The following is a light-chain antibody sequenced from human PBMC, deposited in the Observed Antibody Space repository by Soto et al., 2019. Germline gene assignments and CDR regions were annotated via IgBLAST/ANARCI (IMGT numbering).Light chain of an antibody. J-gene: IGLJ1*01. CDR3: SSYAGSNNYV. Sequence: QSALTQPPSASGSPGQSVTISCTGTSSDVGGYKYVSWYQQYPGKAPKLMIYAVNKRPSGVPDRFSGSKSGNTASLTVSGLQAEDEADYYCSSYAGSNNYVFGTGIKLTVL. V-gene: IGLV2-8*01. CDR2: AVN. CDR1: SSDVGGYKY.